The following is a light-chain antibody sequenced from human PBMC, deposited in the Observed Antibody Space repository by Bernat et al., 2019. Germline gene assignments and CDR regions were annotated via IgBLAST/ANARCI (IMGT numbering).Light chain of an antibody. CDR3: QQTYSPPYT. V-gene: IGKV1-39*01. Sequence: DIQMTQSPSSLSASIGDRVTVTCRASQHILKYLHWYQEKPGEAPRLLIYGSSSLPGGVPSRFSGSGSGTEFTLTISSLQPEDFATFYCQQTYSPPYTFGQRTNLEIK. J-gene: IGKJ2*01. CDR1: QHILKY. CDR2: GSS.